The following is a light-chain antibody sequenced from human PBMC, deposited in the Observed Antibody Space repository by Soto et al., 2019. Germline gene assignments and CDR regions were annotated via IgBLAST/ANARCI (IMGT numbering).Light chain of an antibody. CDR1: QSVSSSY. J-gene: IGKJ5*01. CDR2: GAS. CDR3: QQYGSSPST. Sequence: EIVLTQSPGTLSLSPGERATLSCRASQSVSSSYLAWYQQKPGQAPRLLIYGASSRATAIPDRFSGSGSGTDFTLTISRLEPEDVAVYYCQQYGSSPSTCGQGTRLEI. V-gene: IGKV3-20*01.